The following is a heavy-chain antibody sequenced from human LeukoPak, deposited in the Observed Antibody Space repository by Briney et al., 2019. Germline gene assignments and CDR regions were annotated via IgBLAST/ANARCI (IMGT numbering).Heavy chain of an antibody. Sequence: PGGSLRLSCAASGFTFSSYAMHWVRQAPGKGLEWVAVISYDGSDKYYADSVKGRFTISRDNSKNTLYLQMNSLTTEDTAVYFCARMSTWVTTSQAYYMDVWGKGTTVTVSS. J-gene: IGHJ6*03. CDR1: GFTFSSYA. CDR2: ISYDGSDK. D-gene: IGHD4-17*01. V-gene: IGHV3-30*04. CDR3: ARMSTWVTTSQAYYMDV.